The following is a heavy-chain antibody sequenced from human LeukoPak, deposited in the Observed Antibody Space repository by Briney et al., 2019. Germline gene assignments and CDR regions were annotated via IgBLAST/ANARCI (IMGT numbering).Heavy chain of an antibody. D-gene: IGHD6-19*01. V-gene: IGHV4-39*07. J-gene: IGHJ4*02. CDR2: IHHSEST. Sequence: SETLSLTCTVSGGSISSSSYYWGWIRQPPGKGLEWIGEIHHSESTNYNPSLKSRVTISVDKFKNQFSLKLSSVTAADTAVYYCASKLTAVAGYFDYWGQGTLVTVSS. CDR3: ASKLTAVAGYFDY. CDR1: GGSISSSSYY.